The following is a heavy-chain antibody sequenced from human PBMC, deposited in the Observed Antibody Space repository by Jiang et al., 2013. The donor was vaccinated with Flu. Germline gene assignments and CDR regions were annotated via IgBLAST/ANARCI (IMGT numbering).Heavy chain of an antibody. Sequence: SCAASGFSFTSYAVHWIRQAPGKGLEWVAVISYDGNNKYYADSVKGRFTVSRDNSKSTMSMEMTSLRLEDTAVYYCARDGEYSRADHGGFFDLWGQGTLVTVSS. CDR1: GFSFTSYA. CDR3: ARDGEYSRADHGGFFDL. V-gene: IGHV3-30-3*01. J-gene: IGHJ4*02. CDR2: ISYDGNNK. D-gene: IGHD6-13*01.